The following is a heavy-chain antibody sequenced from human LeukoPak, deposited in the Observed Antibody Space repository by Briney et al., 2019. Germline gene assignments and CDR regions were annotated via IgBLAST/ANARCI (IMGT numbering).Heavy chain of an antibody. J-gene: IGHJ4*02. CDR2: ISSSSSTI. D-gene: IGHD4-17*01. V-gene: IGHV3-48*01. CDR1: GFTFSTYS. Sequence: GGSLRLSCAVSGFTFSTYSMNWVRQAPGKGLEWVSYISSSSSTIYYADSVKGRFTISKANAKNSLYLEMNSLRAEDTAVYYCARDYYGDYYFDYWGRGTLVTVSS. CDR3: ARDYYGDYYFDY.